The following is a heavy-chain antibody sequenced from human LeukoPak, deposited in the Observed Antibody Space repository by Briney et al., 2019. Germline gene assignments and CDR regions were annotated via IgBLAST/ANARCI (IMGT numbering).Heavy chain of an antibody. CDR1: GGSIRSYY. V-gene: IGHV4-59*12. D-gene: IGHD5-12*01. J-gene: IGHJ1*01. CDR2: TFHTGRT. Sequence: PSETLSLTCSVSGGSIRSYYWSWIRQPPGKGLEWIGYTFHTGRTNYNPSLKSRVTISSDTSKNQFSLKVSSVTAADTAVYYCASSSGYDSAVYFPHWGQGTLLTVSS. CDR3: ASSSGYDSAVYFPH.